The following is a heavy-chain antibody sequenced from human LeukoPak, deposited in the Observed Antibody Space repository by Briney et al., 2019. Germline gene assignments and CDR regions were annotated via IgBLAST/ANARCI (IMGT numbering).Heavy chain of an antibody. D-gene: IGHD7-27*01. Sequence: GESLKISCKGSGYSFAKYWIGRVRQMPGKGLQWMGIIYPGDSNVRYSPSFQGQVIISVDKSINTAYLQWSSLEASDTAMYYCARHGVPGARGCDYWGQGTLVTVSS. CDR2: IYPGDSNV. J-gene: IGHJ4*02. CDR3: ARHGVPGARGCDY. V-gene: IGHV5-51*01. CDR1: GYSFAKYW.